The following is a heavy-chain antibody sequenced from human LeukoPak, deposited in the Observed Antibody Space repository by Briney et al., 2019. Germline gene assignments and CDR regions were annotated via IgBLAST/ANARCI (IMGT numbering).Heavy chain of an antibody. V-gene: IGHV4-59*05. CDR1: GGSISSYY. CDR2: IYYSGST. Sequence: SETLSLTCTVSGGSISSYYWSWIRQPPGKGLEWIGSIYYSGSTYYNPSLKSRVTISVDTSKNQFSLKLSSVTAADTAVYYCASPMWETTHHCSSTSCYTPDAFDIWGQGTMVTVSS. J-gene: IGHJ3*02. CDR3: ASPMWETTHHCSSTSCYTPDAFDI. D-gene: IGHD2-2*02.